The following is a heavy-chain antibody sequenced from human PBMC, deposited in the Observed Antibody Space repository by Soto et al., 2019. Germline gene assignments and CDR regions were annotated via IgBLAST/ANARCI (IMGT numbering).Heavy chain of an antibody. D-gene: IGHD2-15*01. J-gene: IGHJ3*02. CDR2: ISSSSSYI. Sequence: EVQLVESGGGLVKPGGSLRLSCAASGFTFSSYSMNWVRQAPGKGLEWVSSISSSSSYIYYADSVKGRFTISRDTAKKWLYMQRNGRGVVDATVYYCARESCRGGRWFFEAFDIWGQGTMVHVSS. CDR1: GFTFSSYS. CDR3: ARESCRGGRWFFEAFDI. V-gene: IGHV3-21*01.